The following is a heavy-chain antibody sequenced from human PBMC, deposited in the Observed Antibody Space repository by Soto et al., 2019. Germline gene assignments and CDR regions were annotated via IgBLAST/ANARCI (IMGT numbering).Heavy chain of an antibody. CDR3: AKESNSRLMFGSVRYFEK. CDR2: IFSAGMT. V-gene: IGHV3-53*01. D-gene: IGHD3-9*01. J-gene: IGHJ4*01. Sequence: PWWSXRLSCAPSGFTGNVNYFFLSRHASGKGMERVSIIFSAGMTYYADSVKGRFVVSRDESKNSLYLEMYSLTTEDTGIYYCAKESNSRLMFGSVRYFEKWGQGTQV. CDR1: GFTGNVNY.